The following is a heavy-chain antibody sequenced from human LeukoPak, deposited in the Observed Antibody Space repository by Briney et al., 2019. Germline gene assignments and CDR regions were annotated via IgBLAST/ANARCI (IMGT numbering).Heavy chain of an antibody. Sequence: PGGSLRLSCAASGFTFSSYTMNWVRQAPGKGLEWVSYISTSGTTIYYADSVKGRFTISRDNSKNTLDLQMNSLRPEDTAVYYCAKDKGWRWELVGNFEYWGQGTLVTVSP. D-gene: IGHD4-23*01. CDR1: GFTFSSYT. V-gene: IGHV3-48*01. J-gene: IGHJ4*02. CDR3: AKDKGWRWELVGNFEY. CDR2: ISTSGTTI.